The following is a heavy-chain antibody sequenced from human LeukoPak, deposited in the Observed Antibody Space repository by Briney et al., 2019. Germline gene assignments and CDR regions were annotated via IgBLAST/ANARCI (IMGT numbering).Heavy chain of an antibody. J-gene: IGHJ5*02. D-gene: IGHD2-2*01. Sequence: GESLKISCKGSGYSFTRYWIGWVRQMPGKGLEWMGIIYPGDSDTRYSPSFQGQVTISADKSISTAYLQWSSLKASDTAMYYCASRGGYCSSTSCLGFDPWGQGTLVTVSS. CDR3: ASRGGYCSSTSCLGFDP. CDR1: GYSFTRYW. CDR2: IYPGDSDT. V-gene: IGHV5-51*01.